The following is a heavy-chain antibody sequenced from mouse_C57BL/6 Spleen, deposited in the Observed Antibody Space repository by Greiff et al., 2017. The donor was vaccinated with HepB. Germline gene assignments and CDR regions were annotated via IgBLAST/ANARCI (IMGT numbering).Heavy chain of an antibody. J-gene: IGHJ4*01. CDR2: INPNYGTT. Sequence: EVQLQQSGPELVKPGASVKISCKASGYSFNDYNMNWVKQSNGKSLEWIGVINPNYGTTSYHQKFKGKATLTVDQSSSTAYMQHNSLTSEDSAVYYCARVHYGNYDYYAKDYWGQGTSVTVSS. CDR3: ARVHYGNYDYYAKDY. CDR1: GYSFNDYN. D-gene: IGHD2-1*01. V-gene: IGHV1-39*01.